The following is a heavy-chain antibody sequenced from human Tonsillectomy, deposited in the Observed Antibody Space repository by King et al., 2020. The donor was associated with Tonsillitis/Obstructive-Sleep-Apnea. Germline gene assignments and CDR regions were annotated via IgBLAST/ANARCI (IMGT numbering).Heavy chain of an antibody. V-gene: IGHV4-59*08. J-gene: IGHJ4*02. CDR1: GGSMSTYY. CDR2: IYYSGGT. D-gene: IGHD4-23*01. Sequence: VQLQESGPGLVKPSETLSLTCTVSGGSMSTYYWSWIRQPPGKGLEWIGYIYYSGGTNYNPSLKTRVTISVDTSKNHFSLKLSSVTDADTAVYYCARRRWGHSEVYYFDYWGQGTLVTVSS. CDR3: ARRRWGHSEVYYFDY.